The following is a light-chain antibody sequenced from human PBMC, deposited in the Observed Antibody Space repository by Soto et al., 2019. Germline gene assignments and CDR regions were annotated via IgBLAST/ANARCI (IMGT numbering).Light chain of an antibody. Sequence: EIVLTPSPGTLSLSPGERATLSCRASQSVSHNYLAWYQQKPGQAPRLLIYGASSRATGIPDRFSASGSGTDFILTISRLEPEDFAVYYCQQYDRSWTFGQGTKVDIK. CDR2: GAS. V-gene: IGKV3-20*01. CDR1: QSVSHNY. CDR3: QQYDRSWT. J-gene: IGKJ1*01.